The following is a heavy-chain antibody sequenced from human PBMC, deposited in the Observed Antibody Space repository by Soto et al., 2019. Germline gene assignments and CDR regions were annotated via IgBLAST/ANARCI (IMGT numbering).Heavy chain of an antibody. V-gene: IGHV4-39*01. CDR2: IYYSGST. CDR1: GGSISSSSYY. CDR3: ARLTFGGVIVRWWFDP. J-gene: IGHJ5*02. D-gene: IGHD3-16*02. Sequence: SETLSLTCTVSGGSISSSSYYWGWIRQPPGKGLEWIGSIYYSGSTYYNPSLKSRVTISVDTSKNQFSLKLSSVTAADTAVYYCARLTFGGVIVRWWFDPWGQGTLVTVS.